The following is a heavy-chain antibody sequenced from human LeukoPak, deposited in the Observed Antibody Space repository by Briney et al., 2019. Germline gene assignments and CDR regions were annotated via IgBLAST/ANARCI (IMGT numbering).Heavy chain of an antibody. CDR2: ISYDGSNK. CDR1: GFTISSYA. J-gene: IGHJ4*02. CDR3: ARDRDSYGGDQFDY. D-gene: IGHD5-18*01. Sequence: PGRSLRLSCAASGFTISSYAMHWVRQAPGKGLEWVAVISYDGSNKYYADSVKGRFTISRDNSKNTLYLQMNSLRAEDTAVYYCARDRDSYGGDQFDYWGQGTLVTVSS. V-gene: IGHV3-30-3*01.